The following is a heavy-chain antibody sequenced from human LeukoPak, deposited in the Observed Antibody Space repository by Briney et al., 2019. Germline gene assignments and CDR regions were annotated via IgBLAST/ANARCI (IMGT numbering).Heavy chain of an antibody. J-gene: IGHJ6*03. CDR2: IIPIFGTA. CDR3: ARDIRFGRARYMDV. Sequence: ASVKVSCKASGGTFSSYAISWVRQAPGQGLEWMGGIIPIFGTANYAQKFQGRVTITADKSTSTAYMELSSLRFEDTAVYYCARDIRFGRARYMDVWGKGTTVTVSS. D-gene: IGHD3-10*01. V-gene: IGHV1-69*06. CDR1: GGTFSSYA.